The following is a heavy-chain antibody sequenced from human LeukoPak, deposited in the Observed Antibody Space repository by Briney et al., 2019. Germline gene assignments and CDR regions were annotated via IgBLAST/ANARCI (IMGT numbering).Heavy chain of an antibody. Sequence: GGSLRLSCAASGFPFSSYSMNWVRQAPGRGLEWVSYITSYSSTTYYADSVKGRFTISRDNAENSLYLQMNSLRAEDTAVYYCAKGDLYYYDSSGQILDWGQGTLVTVSS. V-gene: IGHV3-48*01. D-gene: IGHD3-22*01. CDR1: GFPFSSYS. J-gene: IGHJ4*02. CDR3: AKGDLYYYDSSGQILD. CDR2: ITSYSSTT.